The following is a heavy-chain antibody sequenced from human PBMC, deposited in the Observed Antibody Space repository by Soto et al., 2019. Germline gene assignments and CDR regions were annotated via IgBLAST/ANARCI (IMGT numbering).Heavy chain of an antibody. CDR3: AKGSSGARPYFFDQ. Sequence: GGSLRLSCAASGFTFSDYAMSWVRQAPGTGLEWISAISGSGGSTYYADSVKGRFIISRDNSKNTVLQMNSLRAEDTAVYFCAKGSSGARPYFFDQWGQGTQVTVSS. D-gene: IGHD2-15*01. V-gene: IGHV3-23*01. CDR1: GFTFSDYA. J-gene: IGHJ4*02. CDR2: ISGSGGST.